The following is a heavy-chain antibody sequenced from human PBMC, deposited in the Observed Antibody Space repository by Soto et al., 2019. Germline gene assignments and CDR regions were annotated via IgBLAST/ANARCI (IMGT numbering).Heavy chain of an antibody. CDR2: IYSGGST. CDR3: AAYSHKGY. V-gene: IGHV3-66*01. Sequence: EEQLVESGGDLVQPGGSLRPSCAASGFPVSNNSMSWARQAPGKGLEWVSLIYSGGSTYYADSVKGRFTISRDSSKNTLYLQMNSLRAEDTAMYYCAAYSHKGYWGQGTLVTVSS. CDR1: GFPVSNNS. J-gene: IGHJ4*02. D-gene: IGHD3-16*01.